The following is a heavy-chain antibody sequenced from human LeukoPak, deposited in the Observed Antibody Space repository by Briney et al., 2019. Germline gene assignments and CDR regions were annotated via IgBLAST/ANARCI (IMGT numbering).Heavy chain of an antibody. J-gene: IGHJ4*02. V-gene: IGHV3-48*04. CDR3: ARGPWSFDY. CDR2: ISSSSSTI. Sequence: GGSLRLSCAASGFTFSSYSMNWVRRAPGKGLEWVSYISSSSSTIYYADSVKGRFTISRDNAKNSLYLQMNSLRAEDTAVYYCARGPWSFDYWGQGTLVTVSA. CDR1: GFTFSSYS.